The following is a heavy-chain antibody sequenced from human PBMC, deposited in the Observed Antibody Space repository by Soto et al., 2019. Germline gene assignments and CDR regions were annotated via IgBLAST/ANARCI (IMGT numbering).Heavy chain of an antibody. D-gene: IGHD3-10*01. CDR3: ARHSLGSGSYPTLHFDY. V-gene: IGHV4-39*01. Sequence: SETLSLTCTVSGGSISSSSYYWGWIRQPPGKGLEWIGSIYYSGSTYYNPSLKSRVTISVDTSKNQFSLKLSSVTAADTAVYYCARHSLGSGSYPTLHFDYWGQGTLVTVS. CDR1: GGSISSSSYY. CDR2: IYYSGST. J-gene: IGHJ4*02.